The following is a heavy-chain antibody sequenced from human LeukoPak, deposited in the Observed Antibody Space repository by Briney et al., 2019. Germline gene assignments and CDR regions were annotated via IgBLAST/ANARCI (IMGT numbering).Heavy chain of an antibody. CDR2: INPNSGGT. J-gene: IGHJ4*02. Sequence: ASVKVSCKASGYIFTGYYMHWVRQAPGQGLEWLGWINPNSGGTRSAQKFQGRVTLTRDTSISTLYMELGRLRYDDTAVYYCARDRYGDYVSFDSWGQGTLVTVSS. V-gene: IGHV1-2*02. CDR3: ARDRYGDYVSFDS. CDR1: GYIFTGYY. D-gene: IGHD4-17*01.